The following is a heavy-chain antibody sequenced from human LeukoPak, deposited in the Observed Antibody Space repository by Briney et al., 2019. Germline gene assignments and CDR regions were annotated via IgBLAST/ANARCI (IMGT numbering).Heavy chain of an antibody. CDR1: GYTFTSYG. D-gene: IGHD3-9*01. CDR2: INPSGGST. J-gene: IGHJ4*02. Sequence: GASVKASCKASGYTFTSYGISWVRQAPGQGLEWMGIINPSGGSTSYAQKFQGRVTMTRDMSTSTVYMELSSLRSEDTAVYYCARVSYGHYDILTGYLDYWGQGTLVTVSS. CDR3: ARVSYGHYDILTGYLDY. V-gene: IGHV1-46*01.